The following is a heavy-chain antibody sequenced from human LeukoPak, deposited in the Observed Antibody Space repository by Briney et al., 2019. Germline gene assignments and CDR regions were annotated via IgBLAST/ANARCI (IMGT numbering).Heavy chain of an antibody. CDR1: GGSISSSSYY. D-gene: IGHD2-8*01. CDR2: IYYSGST. CDR3: ARGVLAYYYYYYMDV. J-gene: IGHJ6*03. V-gene: IGHV4-39*01. Sequence: SETLSLTCTVSGGSISSSSYYWGWIRQPPGKGLEWIGSIYYSGSTYYNPSLKSRVTISVDTSKNQFSLKLSSVTAADTAVYYCARGVLAYYYYYYMDVWGKGTTVTISS.